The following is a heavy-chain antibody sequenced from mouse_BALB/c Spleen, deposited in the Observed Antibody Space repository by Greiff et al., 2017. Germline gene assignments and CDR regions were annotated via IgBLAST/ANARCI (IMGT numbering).Heavy chain of an antibody. CDR3: ARRDGTFAY. J-gene: IGHJ3*01. Sequence: EVNVVESGGGLVKPGGSLKLSCAASGFTFSSYAMSWVRQTPEKRLEWVATISSGGSYTYYPDSVKGRFTISRDNAKNTLYLQMSSLRSEDTAMYYCARRDGTFAYWGQGTLVTVSA. V-gene: IGHV5-9-3*01. D-gene: IGHD4-1*01. CDR1: GFTFSSYA. CDR2: ISSGGSYT.